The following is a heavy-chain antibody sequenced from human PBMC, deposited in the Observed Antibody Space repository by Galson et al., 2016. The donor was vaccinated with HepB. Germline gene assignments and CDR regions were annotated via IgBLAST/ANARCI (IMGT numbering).Heavy chain of an antibody. CDR1: GLTFSYYD. V-gene: IGHV3-30*03. D-gene: IGHD3-16*01. Sequence: SLRLSCAASGLTFSYYDMNWVRQAPGKGLEWVAVISYDGSNKYYADSVTGRFTISRDNSRNTLYLQMNSLRGEDTAVYYCVGADTYYYGLDVWGQGTTVTVSS. CDR2: ISYDGSNK. J-gene: IGHJ6*02. CDR3: VGADTYYYGLDV.